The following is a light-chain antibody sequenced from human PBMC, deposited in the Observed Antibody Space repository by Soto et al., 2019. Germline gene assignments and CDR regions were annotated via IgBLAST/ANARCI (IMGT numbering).Light chain of an antibody. V-gene: IGKV1-5*01. CDR1: QSISSW. Sequence: DIQMTQSPSTLSASVGDRVTLTCRASQSISSWLAWYQQKPGKAPKLLIYDASRLESGVPSRFSGSGSGTEFTLTISSLQPDDFANYYCQQYSTYWTFGQGT. CDR2: DAS. J-gene: IGKJ1*01. CDR3: QQYSTYWT.